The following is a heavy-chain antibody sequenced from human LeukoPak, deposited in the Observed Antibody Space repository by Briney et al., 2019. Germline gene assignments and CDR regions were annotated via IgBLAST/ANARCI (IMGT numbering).Heavy chain of an antibody. V-gene: IGHV3-48*04. CDR1: GFPFSYYS. CDR3: ARDHNYAFDN. D-gene: IGHD1-1*01. J-gene: IGHJ4*02. Sequence: GSLRLSCTASGFPFSYYSMNWVRQAPGKGLEWISYIGISSGNTKYADSVKGRFTISADNARNSLYLQMNSLRVEDTAVYYCARDHNYAFDNWGQGTLVSVSS. CDR2: IGISSGNT.